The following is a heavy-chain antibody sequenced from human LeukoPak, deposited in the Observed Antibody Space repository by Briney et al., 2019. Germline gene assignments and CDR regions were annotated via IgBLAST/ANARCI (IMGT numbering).Heavy chain of an antibody. V-gene: IGHV1-18*01. Sequence: ASVKVSCKASGYTFTSYGISWVRQAPGQRLEWMGWISGYDGNTKYAQKLQGRVTMTTDTSTSTANMELRSLRSDDTAVYYCARDPRGYSVDYWGQGTLVTVSS. CDR2: ISGYDGNT. J-gene: IGHJ4*02. D-gene: IGHD4-23*01. CDR3: ARDPRGYSVDY. CDR1: GYTFTSYG.